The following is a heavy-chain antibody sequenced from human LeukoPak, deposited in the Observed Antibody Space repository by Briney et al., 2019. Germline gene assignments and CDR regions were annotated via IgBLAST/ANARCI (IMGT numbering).Heavy chain of an antibody. CDR3: ASGANSYGWMALDY. D-gene: IGHD5-18*01. V-gene: IGHV3-21*01. CDR2: ISSSSSYI. Sequence: GGSLRLFCAASGFTFSSYSMNWVRQAPGKGLEWVSSISSSSSYIYYADSVKGRFTISRDNAKNSLYLQMNSLRAEDTAVYYCASGANSYGWMALDYWGQGTLVTVSS. J-gene: IGHJ4*02. CDR1: GFTFSSYS.